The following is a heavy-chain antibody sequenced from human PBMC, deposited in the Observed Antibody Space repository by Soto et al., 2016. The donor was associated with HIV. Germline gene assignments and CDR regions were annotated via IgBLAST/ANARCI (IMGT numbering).Heavy chain of an antibody. Sequence: VQLVESGGGVVQSGRSLRLSCAASGFTFSDHAMHWVRQAPGKGLEWVAFISYGGTDEYYADSVKGRFTISRDNAKNSLYLQMNSLRAEDTAVYYCARGSYYAPSGDIWGKGTTVTVSS. J-gene: IGHJ6*03. D-gene: IGHD3-10*01. CDR1: GFTFSDHA. CDR2: ISYGGTDE. V-gene: IGHV3-30*04. CDR3: ARGSYYAPSGDI.